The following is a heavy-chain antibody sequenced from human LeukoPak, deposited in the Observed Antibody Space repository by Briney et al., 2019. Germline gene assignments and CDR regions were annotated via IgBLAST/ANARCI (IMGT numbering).Heavy chain of an antibody. CDR2: IKEDGSEK. Sequence: GGSLRLSCVVSGFTFRMSWVRQAPGKGLEWVANIKEDGSEKYYVDSVKGRFTISRDNAKKSLYLQMDSLRAEDTAVYYCATHGYSELRYFDWSTNEWGQGTLVTVSS. D-gene: IGHD3-9*01. J-gene: IGHJ4*02. CDR3: ATHGYSELRYFDWSTNE. CDR1: GFTFR. V-gene: IGHV3-7*01.